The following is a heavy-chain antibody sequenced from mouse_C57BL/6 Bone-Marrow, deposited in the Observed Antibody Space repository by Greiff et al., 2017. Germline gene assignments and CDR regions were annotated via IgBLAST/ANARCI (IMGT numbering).Heavy chain of an antibody. CDR1: GYSITSGYY. D-gene: IGHD2-2*01. Sequence: DVQLQESGPGLVKPSQSLSLTCSVTGYSITSGYYWNWIRQFPGNKLEWMGYISYDGSNNYNPSLKNRISITRDTSKNQFFLKLNSVTTEDTATYYCARVDTMVTNYYAMDYWGQGTSVTVSS. V-gene: IGHV3-6*01. CDR3: ARVDTMVTNYYAMDY. J-gene: IGHJ4*01. CDR2: ISYDGSN.